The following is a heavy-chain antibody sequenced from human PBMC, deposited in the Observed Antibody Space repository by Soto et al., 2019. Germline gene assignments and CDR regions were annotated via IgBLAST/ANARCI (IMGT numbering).Heavy chain of an antibody. CDR3: ARGVYDSSGYYYP. CDR1: GFPFSSYE. Sequence: EVQLVESGGGLVQPGGSLRLSCAASGFPFSSYEMNWVRQAPGKGLECLSYISSSGGTISYADSVKGRFTISRDNAKNSLYLQMNKLRADDTAVYYCARGVYDSSGYYYPWGQGTLVTVSS. D-gene: IGHD3-22*01. V-gene: IGHV3-48*03. J-gene: IGHJ5*02. CDR2: ISSSGGTI.